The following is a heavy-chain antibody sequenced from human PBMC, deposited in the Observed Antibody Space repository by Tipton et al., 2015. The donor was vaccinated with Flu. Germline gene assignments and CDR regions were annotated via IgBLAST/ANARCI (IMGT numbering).Heavy chain of an antibody. CDR3: VQLKFL. D-gene: IGHD1-1*01. CDR2: IKEDGRET. CDR1: GSITSRSY. Sequence: GSLRLSCSVSDGSITSRSYHWSWIRQHPGRGLEWVANIKEDGRETYYADSVKGRFTISRDNAKRSLFLQMNSLRAEDTAVYYCVQLKFLWGQGTLVSVSS. V-gene: IGHV3-7*01. J-gene: IGHJ4*02.